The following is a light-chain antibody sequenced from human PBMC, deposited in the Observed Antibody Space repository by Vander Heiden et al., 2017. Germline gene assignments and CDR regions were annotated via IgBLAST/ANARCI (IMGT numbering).Light chain of an antibody. V-gene: IGLV3-1*01. CDR2: QDS. Sequence: SYELTQPPSVSVSPGQTASITCSGDKLGDKYACWYQQKPGQSPVRVSYQDSKRPSGIPERFSGSNSGNTATLTISGTQAMDEADDYCQAWDSSTRVVFGGGTKLTVL. CDR1: KLGDKY. J-gene: IGLJ2*01. CDR3: QAWDSSTRVV.